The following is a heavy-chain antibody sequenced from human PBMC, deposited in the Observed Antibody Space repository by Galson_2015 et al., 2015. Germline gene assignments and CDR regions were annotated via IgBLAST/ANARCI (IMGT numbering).Heavy chain of an antibody. D-gene: IGHD2-15*01. CDR2: TYYSGST. CDR1: GGSISSYY. CDR3: ARRQDIVVVSAVQGAFDI. Sequence: LSLTCTVSGGSISSYYWSWIRQPPGKGLEWIGYTYYSGSTNYNPSLKSRVTISVDTSKNQFSLKLSSVTAADTAVYYCARRQDIVVVSAVQGAFDIWGQGTMVTVSS. V-gene: IGHV4-59*08. J-gene: IGHJ3*02.